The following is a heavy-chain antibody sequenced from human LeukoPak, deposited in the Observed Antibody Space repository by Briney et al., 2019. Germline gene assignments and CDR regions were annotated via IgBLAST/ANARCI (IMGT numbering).Heavy chain of an antibody. V-gene: IGHV3-7*01. CDR2: IKQDGSEK. D-gene: IGHD3/OR15-3a*01. CDR3: ARDSFLGWLQQGDY. CDR1: GFTFSSYW. Sequence: PGGSLRLSCAASGFTFSSYWMSWVRQAPGKGLEWVANIKQDGSEKYYVDSVKGRFTISRDNAKNALYLQMNRVRAEHTAVYYCARDSFLGWLQQGDYGGEETRVTLSS. J-gene: IGHJ4*02.